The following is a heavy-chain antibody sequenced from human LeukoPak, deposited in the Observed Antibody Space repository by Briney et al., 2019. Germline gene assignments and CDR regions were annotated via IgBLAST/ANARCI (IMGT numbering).Heavy chain of an antibody. CDR3: ARDRYYYDSSAYYSAFDI. J-gene: IGHJ3*02. D-gene: IGHD3-22*01. V-gene: IGHV4-4*07. Sequence: SETLCLSSTVPGGSISISYWSWIRQPAGKGLEWIWRIYPSGSTNYNPSIKRRVTMSVDTSKKHFSLKLSSVTAADTAVYYCARDRYYYDSSAYYSAFDIWGQGTMVTVSS. CDR1: GGSISISY. CDR2: IYPSGST.